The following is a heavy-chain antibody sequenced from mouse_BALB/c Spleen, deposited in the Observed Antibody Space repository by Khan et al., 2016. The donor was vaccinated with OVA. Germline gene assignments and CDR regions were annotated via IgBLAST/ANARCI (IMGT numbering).Heavy chain of an antibody. CDR1: GYTFTSYW. D-gene: IGHD1-1*02. V-gene: IGHV1S132*01. Sequence: QVQLKQSGAELVKPGASVKLSCKTSGYTFTSYWIQWVKQRPGQGLGWIGQIFPGTGTTYYNENFKGKATLTVDTSSSTAYMQLSSLTSEDSAVYFCASGYVGNYEFVYWGQGTLVTVSP. CDR2: IFPGTGTT. CDR3: ASGYVGNYEFVY. J-gene: IGHJ3*01.